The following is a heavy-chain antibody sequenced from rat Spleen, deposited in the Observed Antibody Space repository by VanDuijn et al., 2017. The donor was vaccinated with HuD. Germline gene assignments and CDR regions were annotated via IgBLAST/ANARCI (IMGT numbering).Heavy chain of an antibody. CDR3: ARSVFDY. J-gene: IGHJ2*01. Sequence: EVELVESDGGLVQPGRSLNLSCAASGFTFSDFYMAWVRQAPTKGLEWVATISFDGSRTDYRDSVKGRFTISRDNAKSTLYLQMDSLRSEDTATYYCARSVFDYWGQGVMVTVSS. CDR2: ISFDGSRT. CDR1: GFTFSDFY. V-gene: IGHV5-29*01.